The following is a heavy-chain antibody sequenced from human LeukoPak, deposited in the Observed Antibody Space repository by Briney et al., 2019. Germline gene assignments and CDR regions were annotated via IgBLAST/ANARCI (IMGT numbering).Heavy chain of an antibody. Sequence: SETLSLTCAVYGGSFSGYYWSWIRQPPGKGLEWIGEINHSGSTNYNPSLKSRVTISVDTSKNQFSLKLSSVTAADTAVYYRARLGGLRYYYYYYMDVWGKGTTVTISS. CDR2: INHSGST. J-gene: IGHJ6*03. V-gene: IGHV4-34*01. CDR3: ARLGGLRYYYYYYMDV. CDR1: GGSFSGYY. D-gene: IGHD1-26*01.